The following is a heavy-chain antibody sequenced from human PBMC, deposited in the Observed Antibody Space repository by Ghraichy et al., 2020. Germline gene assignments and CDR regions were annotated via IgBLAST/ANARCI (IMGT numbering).Heavy chain of an antibody. Sequence: GESLNISCAASGFTFSNYGIHWVRQAPGKGLEWVAVISYDGSDKYYADPVKGRFTISRDNSKNTLYLQMSSLRAEDTAVYYCAKDGSAPYYDFWSGFSYFDYWGQGTLVTVSS. V-gene: IGHV3-30*18. D-gene: IGHD3-3*01. CDR2: ISYDGSDK. J-gene: IGHJ4*02. CDR1: GFTFSNYG. CDR3: AKDGSAPYYDFWSGFSYFDY.